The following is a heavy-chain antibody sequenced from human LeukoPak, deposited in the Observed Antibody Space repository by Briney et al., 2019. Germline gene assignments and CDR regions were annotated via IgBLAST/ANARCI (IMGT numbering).Heavy chain of an antibody. CDR2: IYSGGST. CDR3: AKRYGLGSSPFDY. Sequence: PGGSLRLSCAASGFTVSSNYMSWVRPAPGKGLEWVSVIYSGGSTYYADSVKGRFTISRDNSKNTLYLQMNSLRAEDTAVYYCAKRYGLGSSPFDYWGQGALVTVSS. D-gene: IGHD3-10*01. J-gene: IGHJ4*02. CDR1: GFTVSSNY. V-gene: IGHV3-53*01.